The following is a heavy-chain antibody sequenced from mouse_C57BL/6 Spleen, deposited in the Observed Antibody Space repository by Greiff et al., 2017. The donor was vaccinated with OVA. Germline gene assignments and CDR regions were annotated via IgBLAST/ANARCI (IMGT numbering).Heavy chain of an antibody. CDR3: AREGPYAMDY. Sequence: VQLQESGAELVRPGTSVKLSCKASGYTFTSYWMHWVKQRPGQGLEWIGVIDPSDSYTNYNQKFKGKATLTVDTSSSTAYMQLSSLTSEDSAVYYCAREGPYAMDYWGQGTSVTVSS. V-gene: IGHV1-59*01. J-gene: IGHJ4*01. CDR2: IDPSDSYT. CDR1: GYTFTSYW.